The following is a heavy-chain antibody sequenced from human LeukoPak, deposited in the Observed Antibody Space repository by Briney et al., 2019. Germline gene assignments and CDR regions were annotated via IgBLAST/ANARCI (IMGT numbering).Heavy chain of an antibody. V-gene: IGHV3-7*04. CDR3: AGHLSGTGAFDI. CDR2: IKQDGSEK. Sequence: GVSLRLSCAASGFTFSSYWMHWVRQAPGKGLEWVANIKQDGSEKYYVDSVKGRFTISRDNAKNSLYLQMDTLRAEDTAVYYCAGHLSGTGAFDIWGQGTMVTVSS. D-gene: IGHD3-10*01. CDR1: GFTFSSYW. J-gene: IGHJ3*02.